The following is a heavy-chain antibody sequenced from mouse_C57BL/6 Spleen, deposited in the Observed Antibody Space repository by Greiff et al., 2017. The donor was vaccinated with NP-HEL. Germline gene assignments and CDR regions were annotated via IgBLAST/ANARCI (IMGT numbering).Heavy chain of an antibody. Sequence: EVQRVESGGGLVKPGGSLKLSCAASGFTFSDYGMHWVRQAPEKGLEWVAYISSGSSTIYYADTVKGRFTISRDNAKNTLFLQMTSLRSEDTAMYYCAREDYDYGARGSWFAYWGQGTLVTVSA. CDR2: ISSGSSTI. CDR1: GFTFSDYG. V-gene: IGHV5-17*01. CDR3: AREDYDYGARGSWFAY. D-gene: IGHD2-4*01. J-gene: IGHJ3*01.